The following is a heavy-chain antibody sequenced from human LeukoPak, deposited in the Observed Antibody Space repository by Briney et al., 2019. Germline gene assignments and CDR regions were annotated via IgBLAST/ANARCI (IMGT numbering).Heavy chain of an antibody. CDR2: INPNSGGT. D-gene: IGHD1-26*01. CDR3: ARGSIVGATFDYFDY. Sequence: ASVTVSFKASGYTFTGYYIHWVRQAPGQGLEGMGWINPNSGGTNYAQKFQGRVTMTRDTSISTAYMDLSRLRSDDTAVYYCARGSIVGATFDYFDYWGQGTLVTVSS. CDR1: GYTFTGYY. J-gene: IGHJ4*02. V-gene: IGHV1-2*02.